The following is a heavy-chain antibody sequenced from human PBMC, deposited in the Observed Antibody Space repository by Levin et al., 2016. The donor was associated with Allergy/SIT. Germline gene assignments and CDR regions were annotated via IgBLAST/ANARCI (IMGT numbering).Heavy chain of an antibody. D-gene: IGHD6-19*01. J-gene: IGHJ4*02. Sequence: VRQMPGKGLEWMGIIYPGDSDTRYSPSFQGQVTISADKSISTAYLQWSSLKASDTAMYYCARQRTDSSGWYLGVNFDYWGQGTLVTVSS. CDR2: IYPGDSDT. CDR3: ARQRTDSSGWYLGVNFDY. V-gene: IGHV5-51*01.